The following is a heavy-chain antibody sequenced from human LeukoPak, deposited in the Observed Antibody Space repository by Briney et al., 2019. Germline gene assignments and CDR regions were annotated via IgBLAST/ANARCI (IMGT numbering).Heavy chain of an antibody. J-gene: IGHJ4*02. V-gene: IGHV1-8*01. CDR2: MNPNSGNT. CDR3: ARVVRAAASTPTFDY. CDR1: GYSFTSYD. D-gene: IGHD6-13*01. Sequence: ASVKVSCKASGYSFTSYDINWVRQATGQGLEWMGWMNPNSGNTGYAQKFQGRVTITRNTSLSTAYMELSSLRSEDTAVYYCARVVRAAASTPTFDYWGQGTLVTVSS.